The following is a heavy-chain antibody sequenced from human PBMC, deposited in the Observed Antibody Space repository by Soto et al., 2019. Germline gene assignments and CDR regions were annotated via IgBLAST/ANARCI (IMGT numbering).Heavy chain of an antibody. J-gene: IGHJ4*02. CDR3: AKIDKFNPQISGWANRFDY. D-gene: IGHD6-19*01. Sequence: EVQLLESGGGLVQPGGSLRLSCAASGFTFSNYGMTWVRQAPGKGLEWVSGMSRDGGVTDYTDSVKGRFTISRDISKNTLYLQMNSLRAEDTAVYYCAKIDKFNPQISGWANRFDYWGQGTLVTVSS. V-gene: IGHV3-23*01. CDR2: MSRDGGVT. CDR1: GFTFSNYG.